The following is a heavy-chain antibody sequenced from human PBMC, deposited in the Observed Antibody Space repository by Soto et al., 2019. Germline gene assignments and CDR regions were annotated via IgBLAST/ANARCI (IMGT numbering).Heavy chain of an antibody. CDR1: GFTFSDHY. V-gene: IGHV3-72*01. CDR3: AMFFYYYGSGSYYNGRDAFDI. J-gene: IGHJ3*02. CDR2: TRNKANSYTT. Sequence: GGSLILSCAASGFTFSDHYMDWVRQAPGKGLEWVGRTRNKANSYTTEYAASVKGRFTISRDDSKNSLYLQMNSLKTEDTAVYYCAMFFYYYGSGSYYNGRDAFDIWGQGTMVTVSS. D-gene: IGHD3-10*01.